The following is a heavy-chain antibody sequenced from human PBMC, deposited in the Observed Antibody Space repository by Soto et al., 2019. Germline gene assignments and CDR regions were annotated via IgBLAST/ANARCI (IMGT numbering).Heavy chain of an antibody. V-gene: IGHV4-61*01. CDR1: GGSVSSGSYY. CDR2: IYYSGIT. J-gene: IGHJ4*02. Sequence: QVQLQESGPGLMKPSETLSLTCTVSGGSVSSGSYYWSWIRQPPGKGLEWIGDIYYSGITNYNPSHTNRVTISVDTSKNQFSLKLSSVTAADTAVYYCASLRGYSYGGLGYWGQGTLVTVSS. D-gene: IGHD5-18*01. CDR3: ASLRGYSYGGLGY.